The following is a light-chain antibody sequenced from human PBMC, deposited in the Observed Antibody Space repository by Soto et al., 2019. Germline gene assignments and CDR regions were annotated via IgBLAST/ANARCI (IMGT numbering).Light chain of an antibody. CDR3: QQTYRTPRT. Sequence: DIQMTQSPSSLSASVGDRVTITCRASQSIATYLNWYQQNSGNAPNLLIYVASTLQSGVPSRFSGSGSGTDFTLTISSLQPEDFATYYCQQTYRTPRTFGQGTKVEI. J-gene: IGKJ1*01. CDR2: VAS. CDR1: QSIATY. V-gene: IGKV1-39*01.